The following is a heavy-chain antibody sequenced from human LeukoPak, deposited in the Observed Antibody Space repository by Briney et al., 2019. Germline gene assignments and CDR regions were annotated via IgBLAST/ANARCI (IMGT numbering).Heavy chain of an antibody. J-gene: IGHJ4*02. D-gene: IGHD1-26*01. CDR1: GFCFSDYY. CDR2: ISGSGSSI. V-gene: IGHV3-11*01. Sequence: GGSLRLSCAASGFCFSDYYMSWIRQAPGKGLEWVSDISGSGSSIYYADSVKGRFTISRDNAKNSLDLQMNSLGAEDTAVYYCARRSGSYQADFDYWGQGTLVTVSS. CDR3: ARRSGSYQADFDY.